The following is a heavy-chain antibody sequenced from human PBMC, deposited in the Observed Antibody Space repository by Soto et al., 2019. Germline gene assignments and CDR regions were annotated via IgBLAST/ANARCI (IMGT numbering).Heavy chain of an antibody. CDR3: ARDHSTVTTLGY. CDR1: GFTVSSNY. CDR2: IYSGGST. V-gene: IGHV3-66*01. Sequence: VQLVESGGGLVQPGGSLRLSCAASGFTVSSNYMSWVRQAPGKGLEWVSVIYSGGSTYYADSVKGRFTISRDNSKNTLYLQMNSLRAEDTAVYYCARDHSTVTTLGYWGQGTLVTVSS. J-gene: IGHJ4*02. D-gene: IGHD4-17*01.